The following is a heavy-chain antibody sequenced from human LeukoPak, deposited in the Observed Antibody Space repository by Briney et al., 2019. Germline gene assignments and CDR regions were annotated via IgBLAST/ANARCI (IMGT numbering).Heavy chain of an antibody. CDR3: ARTSIYYDSSGYRS. CDR1: GGSFSGYQ. CDR2: INHSGST. V-gene: IGHV4-34*01. Sequence: SETLSLTCAVYGGSFSGYQRSWIRQPPGKGLEWIGEINHSGSTNYNPSLKSRVNISVDTSKNQFSLKLSSVTAADTAVYYCARTSIYYDSSGYRSWGQGTLVTVSS. D-gene: IGHD3-22*01. J-gene: IGHJ5*02.